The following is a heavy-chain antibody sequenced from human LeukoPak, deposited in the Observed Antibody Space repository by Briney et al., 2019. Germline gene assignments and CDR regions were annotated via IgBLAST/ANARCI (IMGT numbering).Heavy chain of an antibody. J-gene: IGHJ4*02. CDR3: ARGKAAAGPFDY. Sequence: PRGPLRLSCAASGFPYSIYSMNWFRNAPGKDLKGVSYISSSSSTIYFAGSVKGRFTIYTDRAKNSPYLQMNCLRAAGPAVYSCARGKAAAGPFDYWGQGTLVTVSS. CDR2: ISSSSSTI. D-gene: IGHD6-13*01. V-gene: IGHV3-48*01. CDR1: GFPYSIYS.